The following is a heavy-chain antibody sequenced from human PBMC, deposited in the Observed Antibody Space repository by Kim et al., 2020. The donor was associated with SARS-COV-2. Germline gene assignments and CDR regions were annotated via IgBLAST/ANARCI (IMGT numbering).Heavy chain of an antibody. Sequence: SETLSLTCTVSGGSIRSGGYYWSWIRQHPGKGLEWIGYIYYSGNTYYNPSLKSRVTISVDTSKNQFSLKLSSVTAADTAVYYCARDETGHFDYWGQGTLVTVSS. CDR3: ARDETGHFDY. CDR2: IYYSGNT. D-gene: IGHD3-9*01. J-gene: IGHJ4*02. V-gene: IGHV4-31*03. CDR1: GGSIRSGGYY.